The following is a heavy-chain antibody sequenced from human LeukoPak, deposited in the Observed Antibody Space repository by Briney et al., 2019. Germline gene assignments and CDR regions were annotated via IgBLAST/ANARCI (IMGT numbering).Heavy chain of an antibody. CDR3: ARDTLLRFGELSQYYYYYGMDV. CDR1: GFTVSSNY. J-gene: IGHJ6*02. D-gene: IGHD3-10*01. CDR2: IYSGGST. Sequence: PGGSLRLSCAASGFTVSSNYMSWVRQAPGKGLEWVSVIYSGGSTYYADSVKGRFTISRDNSKNTLYLQMNSLRAEDTAVYYRARDTLLRFGELSQYYYYYGMDVWGQGTTVTVSS. V-gene: IGHV3-53*01.